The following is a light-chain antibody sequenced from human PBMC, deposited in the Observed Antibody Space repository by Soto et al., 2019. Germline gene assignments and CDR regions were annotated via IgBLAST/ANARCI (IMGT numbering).Light chain of an antibody. Sequence: QSVLTQPASVSGSPGQSITISCTGTSSDVGTYNYVSWYQQHPGKAPKLMIYEVSNRPSGVSDRFSGSKSGNTASLTISGLQAEDEADYYCTSYTTNSTWVFGAGTKLTVL. CDR3: TSYTTNSTWV. CDR2: EVS. CDR1: SSDVGTYNY. V-gene: IGLV2-14*01. J-gene: IGLJ3*02.